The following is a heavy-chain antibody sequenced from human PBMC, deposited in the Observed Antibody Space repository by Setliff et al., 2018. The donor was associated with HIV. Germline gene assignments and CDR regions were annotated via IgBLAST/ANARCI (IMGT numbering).Heavy chain of an antibody. Sequence: PSETLSLTCTVSGGSISSGSYYWSWIRQPAGKGLEWIGHIYTSGSTNYNPSLKSRVTISVDTSKNQFSLKLSSVTAADTAVYYCARDLRFDPWGQGTLVTVPQ. CDR3: ARDLRFDP. CDR1: GGSISSGSYY. CDR2: IYTSGST. V-gene: IGHV4-61*09. J-gene: IGHJ5*02.